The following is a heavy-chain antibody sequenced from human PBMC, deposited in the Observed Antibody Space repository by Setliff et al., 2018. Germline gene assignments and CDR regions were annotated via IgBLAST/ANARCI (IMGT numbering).Heavy chain of an antibody. CDR2: LFDGGSA. CDR1: GYSISNGFY. V-gene: IGHV4-38-2*01. D-gene: IGHD6-6*01. Sequence: SETLSLTCAVSGYSISNGFYWGWIRQSPVKGLEWIGSLFDGGSAYYSPSLKSRASISLDASKNQFALKLTSATAADTAVYYCARWSSTRFDPWGQGTLVTVSS. CDR3: ARWSSTRFDP. J-gene: IGHJ5*02.